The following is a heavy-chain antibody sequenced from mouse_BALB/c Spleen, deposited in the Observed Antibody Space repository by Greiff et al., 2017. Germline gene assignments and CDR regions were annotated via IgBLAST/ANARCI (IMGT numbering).Heavy chain of an antibody. CDR3: ARWDDYDGYAMDY. CDR2: ISYSGST. D-gene: IGHD2-4*01. J-gene: IGHJ4*01. Sequence: EVQLQQSGPGLVKPSQSLSLTCTVTGYSITSDYAWNWIRQFPGNKLEWMGYISYSGSTSYNPSLKSRISITRDTSKNQFFLQLNSVTTEDTATYYCARWDDYDGYAMDYWGQGTSVTVSS. V-gene: IGHV3-2*02. CDR1: GYSITSDYA.